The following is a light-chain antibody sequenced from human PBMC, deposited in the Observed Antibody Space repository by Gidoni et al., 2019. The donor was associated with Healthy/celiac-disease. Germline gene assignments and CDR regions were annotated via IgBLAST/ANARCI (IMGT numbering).Light chain of an antibody. Sequence: IHLAQSPSSLSASVGDRVTISCRASQSISSYLNWYQQKPGKAPKLLIYAASSLQSGVPSRFSGSGSGTDFTLTISRLQPEDFATYYCQQSYSTPHTFGQGTKLEIK. CDR2: AAS. J-gene: IGKJ2*01. CDR3: QQSYSTPHT. V-gene: IGKV1-39*01. CDR1: QSISSY.